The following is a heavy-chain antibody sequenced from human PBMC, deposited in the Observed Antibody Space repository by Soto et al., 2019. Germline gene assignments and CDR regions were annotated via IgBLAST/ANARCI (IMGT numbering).Heavy chain of an antibody. CDR3: AKDRGYDFWSGYYNGPNWFDP. CDR2: ISGSGGST. V-gene: IGHV3-23*01. D-gene: IGHD3-3*01. J-gene: IGHJ5*02. CDR1: GFTFSSYA. Sequence: GGSLRLSCAASGFTFSSYAMSWVRQAPGKGLEWVSAISGSGGSTYYADSVKGRFTISRDNSKNTLYLQMNSLRAEDTAVYYCAKDRGYDFWSGYYNGPNWFDPWGQGTLVTVSS.